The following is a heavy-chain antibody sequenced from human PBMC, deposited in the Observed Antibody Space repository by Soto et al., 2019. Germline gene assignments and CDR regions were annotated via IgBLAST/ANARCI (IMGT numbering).Heavy chain of an antibody. CDR2: ITAGGGDT. D-gene: IGHD2-15*01. CDR1: GFTFSVYA. CDR3: AKGGGSRDYNYMDV. J-gene: IGHJ6*03. Sequence: GGSLRLACAASGFTFSVYAMSWVRQGPEKGLEWVSTITAGGGDTYHADSVKGRFTISRDNSKNTLYLQMTTLAVEDTAVYYCAKGGGSRDYNYMDVWGKGTTVTVSS. V-gene: IGHV3-23*01.